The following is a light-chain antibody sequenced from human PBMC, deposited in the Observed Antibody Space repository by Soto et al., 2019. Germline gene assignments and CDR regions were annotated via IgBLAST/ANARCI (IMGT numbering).Light chain of an antibody. J-gene: IGKJ5*01. CDR3: QQRSIWPPIT. Sequence: IALTQSPATLSLSPVQRAAFSCSASPTLSSNLAWYQQRPGQAPRLLIYDASNRATGITDRFSGSGSGTDFTLTISSLETEDFAVYYCQQRSIWPPITFGQGTRLEI. CDR1: PTLSSN. CDR2: DAS. V-gene: IGKV3-11*01.